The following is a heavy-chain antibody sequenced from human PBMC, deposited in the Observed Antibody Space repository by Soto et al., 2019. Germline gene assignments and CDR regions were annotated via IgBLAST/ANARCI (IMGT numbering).Heavy chain of an antibody. CDR2: MQYSGNT. J-gene: IGHJ3*01. D-gene: IGHD5-12*01. Sequence: QLQLQESGPRLVKPSETLSLTCTVSVGSISSNNYYWGWIRQSPGQGLEWIGSMQYSGNTYYNLCLKSRVAISVDTSEIQFSLRLASVTAADTAIYFCARQEDVVRTAESFDPWGQGTMVTVSS. CDR1: VGSISSNNYY. V-gene: IGHV4-39*01. CDR3: ARQEDVVRTAESFDP.